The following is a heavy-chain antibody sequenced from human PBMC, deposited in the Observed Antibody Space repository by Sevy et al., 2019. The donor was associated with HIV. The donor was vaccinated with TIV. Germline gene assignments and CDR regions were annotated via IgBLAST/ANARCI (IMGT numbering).Heavy chain of an antibody. CDR1: GGSISSYY. V-gene: IGHV4-59*01. Sequence: SETLSLTCTVSGGSISSYYWSWIRQPPGKGLEWIGYIYYSGSTNYNPSLKRRITISVDTSTNKFSLKLSSVTAADTAVYYCARDGYCSGGSCHSGTAFDILGQGTMVTVSS. CDR2: IYYSGST. CDR3: ARDGYCSGGSCHSGTAFDI. J-gene: IGHJ3*02. D-gene: IGHD2-15*01.